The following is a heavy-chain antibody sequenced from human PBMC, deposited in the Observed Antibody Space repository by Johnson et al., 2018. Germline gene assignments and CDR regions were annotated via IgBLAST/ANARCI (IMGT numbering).Heavy chain of an antibody. D-gene: IGHD2/OR15-2a*01. Sequence: QVQLVESGAEVKKPGASVQVSCKASGYTFTRYDINWVRQASGQGLEWMGWMNPKSGNTGYAQKFQGRVTLTRDTSINTAYMDLSSLRSDDTAVYYCARAPGWVGEYYYMDVWGIGTTVIVSS. V-gene: IGHV1-8*01. CDR1: GYTFTRYD. J-gene: IGHJ6*03. CDR3: ARAPGWVGEYYYMDV. CDR2: MNPKSGNT.